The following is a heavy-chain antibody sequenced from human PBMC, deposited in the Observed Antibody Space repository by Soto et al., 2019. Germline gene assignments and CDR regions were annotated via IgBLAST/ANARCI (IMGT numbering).Heavy chain of an antibody. CDR3: ARVGFHGGTYYIFDY. CDR1: GGSFSGYY. J-gene: IGHJ4*02. V-gene: IGHV4-34*02. Sequence: VQLQQWGAGRLKPSETLSLTCGVYGGSFSGYYWTWIRQPPGKGLEWIGEINHSGVTTYNPSLASLVTISVDTSTDQISLMLRSMPAADAAVYYCARVGFHGGTYYIFDYWGQGTLVTVSS. D-gene: IGHD2-15*01. CDR2: INHSGVT.